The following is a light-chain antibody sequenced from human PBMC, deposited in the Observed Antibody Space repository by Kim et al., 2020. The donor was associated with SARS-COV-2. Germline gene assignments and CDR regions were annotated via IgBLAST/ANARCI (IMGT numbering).Light chain of an antibody. Sequence: SPGERATLPCRASQSVSSNLAWYQQKPGQAPRLLIYGASTRATGIPARFSGSGSGTEFTLTISSLQSEDFAVYYCQQYYNWPPITFGQGTRLEIK. CDR2: GAS. V-gene: IGKV3-15*01. J-gene: IGKJ5*01. CDR3: QQYYNWPPIT. CDR1: QSVSSN.